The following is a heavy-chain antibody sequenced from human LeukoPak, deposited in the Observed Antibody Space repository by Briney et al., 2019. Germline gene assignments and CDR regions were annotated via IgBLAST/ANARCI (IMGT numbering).Heavy chain of an antibody. CDR2: ITYEGSAE. CDR1: GFTFSIYN. V-gene: IGHV3-30*18. J-gene: IGHJ6*02. D-gene: IGHD5-24*01. Sequence: VTCLRLSCAASGFTFSIYNIHWVRQAPDKGLGWGAAITYEGSAEYYAASVKGRFTISRASSKTTLYLYMNSLRPEDTAVYYCAKGTSEGRWAPYDMDVWGQATTVIVSS. CDR3: AKGTSEGRWAPYDMDV.